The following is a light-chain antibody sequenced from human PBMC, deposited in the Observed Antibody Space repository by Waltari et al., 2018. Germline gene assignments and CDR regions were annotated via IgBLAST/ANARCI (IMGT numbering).Light chain of an antibody. CDR3: QSYDSSLTGRPWV. CDR1: SSQIGEGYD. Sequence: QSVLTHTHSVSGAPGQRGTISCTGSSSQIGEGYDLTCNHQLPGPPPKLLIYANMNRPAGVPDRFSGSKSGTSASLAIAGLQPEDEADYYCQSYDSSLTGRPWVFGGGTKLTVL. V-gene: IGLV1-40*01. J-gene: IGLJ3*02. CDR2: ANM.